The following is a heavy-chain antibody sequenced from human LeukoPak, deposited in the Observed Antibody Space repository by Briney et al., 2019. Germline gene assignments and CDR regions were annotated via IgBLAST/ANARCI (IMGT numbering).Heavy chain of an antibody. D-gene: IGHD2-2*01. CDR3: AKDRSYCSSTSCSRDWYFDL. J-gene: IGHJ2*01. CDR2: IKQDGSEK. Sequence: GGSLRLSCAASGFTFSSYWMSWVRQAPGKGLEWVANIKQDGSEKYYVDSVKGRFTISRDNSKNTLYLQMNSLRAEDTAVYYCAKDRSYCSSTSCSRDWYFDLWGRGTLVTVSS. V-gene: IGHV3-7*03. CDR1: GFTFSSYW.